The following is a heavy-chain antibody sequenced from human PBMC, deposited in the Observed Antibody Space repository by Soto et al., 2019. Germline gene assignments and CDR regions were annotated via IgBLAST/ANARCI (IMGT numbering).Heavy chain of an antibody. CDR2: IKSISSGTTT. CDR1: GFSFTNAW. D-gene: IGHD1-26*01. Sequence: VQLVESGGGLVKPWGSLSLSCADFGFSFTNAWITWVRQAPGKGLVWVGRIKSISSGTTTDYAAPVKGRFSTSRDDSKNTVYLKMNSLKTDDTALYYCMAAATKWGQGPLVTVSS. CDR3: MAAATK. V-gene: IGHV3-15*01. J-gene: IGHJ4*02.